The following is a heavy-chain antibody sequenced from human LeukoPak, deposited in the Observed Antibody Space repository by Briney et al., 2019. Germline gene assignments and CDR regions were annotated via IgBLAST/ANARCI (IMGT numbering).Heavy chain of an antibody. V-gene: IGHV1-2*02. Sequence: SVKVSCKASGYTFTGYYMHWVRQAPGQGLEWMGWINPNSGGTNYAQKFQGRVTVTRDTSISTAYMELSRLRSDDTAVYYCATEGSTSCSVCALGYWGQGTLVTVSS. D-gene: IGHD2-2*01. CDR3: ATEGSTSCSVCALGY. CDR2: INPNSGGT. J-gene: IGHJ4*02. CDR1: GYTFTGYY.